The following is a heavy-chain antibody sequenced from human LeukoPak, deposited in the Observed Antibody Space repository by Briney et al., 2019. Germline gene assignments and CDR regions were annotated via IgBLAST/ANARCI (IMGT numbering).Heavy chain of an antibody. CDR3: ASLLWWWHH. Sequence: GGSLRLSCAASGFPFSDYVMHWVRQAPGKGLEWVAVIRYDGNNKYYADSVKGRFTISRDNSKNMLYLQMNSLGTEDTAVYYCASLLWWWHHWGQGTLVTVSS. V-gene: IGHV3-30*02. D-gene: IGHD2-21*01. CDR2: IRYDGNNK. J-gene: IGHJ5*02. CDR1: GFPFSDYV.